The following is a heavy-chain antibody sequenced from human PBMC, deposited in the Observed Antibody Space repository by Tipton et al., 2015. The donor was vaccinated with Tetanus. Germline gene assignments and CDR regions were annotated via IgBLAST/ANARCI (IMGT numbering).Heavy chain of an antibody. CDR3: ARGRLTYYYGSGSRGWFDP. D-gene: IGHD3-10*01. CDR2: MFYSGSA. J-gene: IGHJ5*02. Sequence: TLSLTCTVSGGSISNDNYYWSWIRQPPGKGLEWIGYMFYSGSAYYNPSLKSRITISMDTSRNQFSLNLSSVTAADAAVYYCARGRLTYYYGSGSRGWFDPWGQGTPVTVSS. V-gene: IGHV4-30-4*01. CDR1: GGSISNDNYY.